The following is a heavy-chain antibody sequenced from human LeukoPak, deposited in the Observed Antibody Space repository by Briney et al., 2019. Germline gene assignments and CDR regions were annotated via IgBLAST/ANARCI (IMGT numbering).Heavy chain of an antibody. CDR1: GFTFSSYSL. D-gene: IGHD2-8*01. V-gene: IGHV4-4*01. CDR3: ASNGYYCIDV. Sequence: GSLRLSCAASGFTFSSYSLNWVRQPPGKGLEWIGEIHHSWSTNYNPFFETRVTISVDKSKNQLSLKVSSVTAADTAVYFCASNGYYCIDVWGKGTTVTVSS. J-gene: IGHJ6*03. CDR2: IHHSWST.